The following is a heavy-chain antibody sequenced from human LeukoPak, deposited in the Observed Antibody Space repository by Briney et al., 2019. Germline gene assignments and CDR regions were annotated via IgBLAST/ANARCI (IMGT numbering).Heavy chain of an antibody. CDR3: ARDSGIAARQIYYYYYYMDV. CDR1: GFTFSSYA. Sequence: GGSLRLSCAASGFTFSSYAMHWVRQAPGKGLEWVAVISYDGSNKYYADSVKGRFTISRDNSKNTLYLQMNSLRAEDTAVYYCARDSGIAARQIYYYYYYMDVWGKGTTVTVSS. CDR2: ISYDGSNK. V-gene: IGHV3-30-3*01. D-gene: IGHD6-6*01. J-gene: IGHJ6*03.